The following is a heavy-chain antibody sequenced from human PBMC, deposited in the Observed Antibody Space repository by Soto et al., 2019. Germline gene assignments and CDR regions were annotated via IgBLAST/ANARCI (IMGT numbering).Heavy chain of an antibody. V-gene: IGHV3-30*04. CDR2: ISYDGSNK. Sequence: GGSLRLSCAASGFTFSSYAMHWVRQAPGKGLEWAAVISYDGSNKYYADSVKGRFTISRDNSKNTLYLQMNSLRAEDTAVYYCARDYVEHYFDYWGQGTLVTVSS. CDR1: GFTFSSYA. J-gene: IGHJ4*02. D-gene: IGHD3-10*02. CDR3: ARDYVEHYFDY.